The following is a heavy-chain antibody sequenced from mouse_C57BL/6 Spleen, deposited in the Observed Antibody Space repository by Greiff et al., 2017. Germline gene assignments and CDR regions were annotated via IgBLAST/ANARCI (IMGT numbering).Heavy chain of an antibody. J-gene: IGHJ4*01. CDR1: GFNIKDDY. Sequence: EVKLMESGAELVRPGASVKLSCTASGFNIKDDYMHWVKQRPEQGLEWIGWIDPENGDTEYASKFQGKATITADTSSNTAYLQLSSLTSEDTAVYYCTLYRYAMDYWGQGTSVTVSS. V-gene: IGHV14-4*01. CDR3: TLYRYAMDY. D-gene: IGHD2-1*01. CDR2: IDPENGDT.